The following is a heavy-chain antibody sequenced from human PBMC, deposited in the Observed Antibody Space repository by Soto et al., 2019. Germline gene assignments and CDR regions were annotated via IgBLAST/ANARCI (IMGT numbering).Heavy chain of an antibody. J-gene: IGHJ4*02. CDR3: AKISCSSTNSYVASGAGSYFDA. CDR2: MSGSRGYT. V-gene: IGHV3-23*01. Sequence: EVQLLESGGGLVQPGGSLRLSCAASGFTFSTQVMSWVRQAPGKGLEWVSDMSGSRGYTYYADSVKGRFTISRDNSKNTLYLLMNSLRAQGTAVYYCAKISCSSTNSYVASGAGSYFDAWGQGTRVIVSS. D-gene: IGHD2-2*01. CDR1: GFTFSTQV.